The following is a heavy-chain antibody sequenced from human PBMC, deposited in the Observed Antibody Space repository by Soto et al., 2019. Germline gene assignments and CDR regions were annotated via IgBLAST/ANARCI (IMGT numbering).Heavy chain of an antibody. V-gene: IGHV3-7*05. Sequence: GGSLKLSCAASGFTFSSYWMSWVRQAPGKGLEWVANIKQDGSEKYYVDSVKGRFTISRDNAKNSLYLQMNSLRAEDTAVYYCARDLAYDSSGWNWFDPWAQGTPVTVSS. J-gene: IGHJ5*02. D-gene: IGHD6-19*01. CDR1: GFTFSSYW. CDR3: ARDLAYDSSGWNWFDP. CDR2: IKQDGSEK.